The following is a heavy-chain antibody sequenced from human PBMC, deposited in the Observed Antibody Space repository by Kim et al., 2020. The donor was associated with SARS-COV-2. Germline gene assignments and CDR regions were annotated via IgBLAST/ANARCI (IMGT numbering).Heavy chain of an antibody. V-gene: IGHV4-34*01. J-gene: IGHJ6*02. Sequence: SETLSLTCAVYGGSFSGYYWSWIRQPPGKGLEWIGEINHSGSTNYNPSLKSRVTISVDTSKNQFSLKLSSVTAADTAVYYRARRRSITIFGVVIIDYYGMDVWGQGTTVTVSS. CDR3: ARRRSITIFGVVIIDYYGMDV. CDR2: INHSGST. CDR1: GGSFSGYY. D-gene: IGHD3-3*01.